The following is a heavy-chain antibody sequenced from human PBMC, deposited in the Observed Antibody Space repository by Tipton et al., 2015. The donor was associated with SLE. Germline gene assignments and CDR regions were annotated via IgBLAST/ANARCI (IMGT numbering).Heavy chain of an antibody. CDR3: AKDDGRFYYGSGYIDY. Sequence: SLRLSCAASGFTFSSYDMHWVRQAPGEGLEWVSAIDGGGGFPLYADSVKGRFTVSRDNAKNSLYLQMNSLRPDDTALYYCAKDDGRFYYGSGYIDYWGQGTLVTVSS. CDR1: GFTFSSYD. V-gene: IGHV3-NL1*01. D-gene: IGHD3-22*01. CDR2: IDGGGGFP. J-gene: IGHJ4*02.